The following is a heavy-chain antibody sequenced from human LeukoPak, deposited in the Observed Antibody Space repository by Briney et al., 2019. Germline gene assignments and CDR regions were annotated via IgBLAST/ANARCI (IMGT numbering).Heavy chain of an antibody. CDR1: GYTFTSYA. Sequence: GASVKVSCKASGYTFTSYAMHWVRQAPGQRLEWMGRINAGNGNTKYSQEFQGRVTITRDTSASTAYMELSSLRSEDMAVYYCARGLSEYSYLYGYWGQGTLVTVSS. J-gene: IGHJ4*02. CDR2: INAGNGNT. V-gene: IGHV1-3*03. D-gene: IGHD5-18*01. CDR3: ARGLSEYSYLYGY.